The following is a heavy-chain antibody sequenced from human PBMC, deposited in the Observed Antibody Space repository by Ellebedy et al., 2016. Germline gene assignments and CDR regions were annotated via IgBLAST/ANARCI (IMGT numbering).Heavy chain of an antibody. Sequence: ASVKVSXXASGYTFTSYYMHWVRQAPGQGLEWMGIINPSGGSTSYAQKFQGRVTMTRDTSTSTVYMDLSSLRSEDTAVYYCARDPGGRGYGMDVWGQGTTVTVSS. CDR2: INPSGGST. D-gene: IGHD3-16*01. V-gene: IGHV1-46*01. CDR3: ARDPGGRGYGMDV. CDR1: GYTFTSYY. J-gene: IGHJ6*02.